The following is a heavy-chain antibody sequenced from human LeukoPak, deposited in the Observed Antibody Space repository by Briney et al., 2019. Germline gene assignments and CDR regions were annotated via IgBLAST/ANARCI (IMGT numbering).Heavy chain of an antibody. D-gene: IGHD3-22*01. CDR1: GYTFTGYY. CDR2: INPNSGGT. J-gene: IGHJ4*02. Sequence: ASVKVSCKASGYTFTGYYMHWVRQAPGQGREWMGWINPNSGGTNYAQKFQGRVTMTRDTSISTAYMELRSLRSDDTAVYYCARGSTYYYDSSGYYSDYWGQGTLVTVSS. CDR3: ARGSTYYYDSSGYYSDY. V-gene: IGHV1-2*02.